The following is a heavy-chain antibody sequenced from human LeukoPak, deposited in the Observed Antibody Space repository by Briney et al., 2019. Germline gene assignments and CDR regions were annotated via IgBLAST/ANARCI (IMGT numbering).Heavy chain of an antibody. CDR2: IYTSGST. Sequence: SQTLSLTCTVSGGSISSGSYYWSWIRQPAGKGLEWIGRIYTSGSTNYNPPLKSRVTISVDTSKNQFSLKLSSVTAADTAVYYCARAVVVVNHYYYYYGMDVWGQGTTVTVSS. D-gene: IGHD3-22*01. CDR1: GGSISSGSYY. J-gene: IGHJ6*02. CDR3: ARAVVVVNHYYYYYGMDV. V-gene: IGHV4-61*02.